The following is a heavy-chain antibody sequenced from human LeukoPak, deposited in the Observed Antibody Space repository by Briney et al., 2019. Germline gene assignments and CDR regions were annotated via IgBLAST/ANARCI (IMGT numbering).Heavy chain of an antibody. CDR2: FDPEDGET. D-gene: IGHD3-10*01. Sequence: ASVKVSCKVSGYTLTELSMHWVRQAPGKGLEWMGGFDPEDGETIYAQKFQGRVTMTEDTSTDTAYIELSSLRSEDTAVYYCATVPRSGSYYNVFDYWGQGTLVTVSS. J-gene: IGHJ4*02. CDR3: ATVPRSGSYYNVFDY. V-gene: IGHV1-24*01. CDR1: GYTLTELS.